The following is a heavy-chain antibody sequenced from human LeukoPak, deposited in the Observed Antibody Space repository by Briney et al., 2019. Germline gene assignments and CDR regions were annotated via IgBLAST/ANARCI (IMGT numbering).Heavy chain of an antibody. V-gene: IGHV1-2*02. CDR2: INPNSGGT. CDR1: GYTFTGYY. Sequence: ASVTVSCKASGYTFTGYYMHWVRQAPGQGLEWMGWINPNSGGTNYAQKFQGRVTITRDTSISTAYMELSRLRSDETAVYYCARDHYDILTGYSDAFDIWGQGTMVTVSS. CDR3: ARDHYDILTGYSDAFDI. D-gene: IGHD3-9*01. J-gene: IGHJ3*02.